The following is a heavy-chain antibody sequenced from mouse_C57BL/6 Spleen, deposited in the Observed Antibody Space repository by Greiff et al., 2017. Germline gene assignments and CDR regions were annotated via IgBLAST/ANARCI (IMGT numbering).Heavy chain of an antibody. V-gene: IGHV1-18*01. Sequence: VQLQQSGPELVKPGASVTIPCKASGYTFTDYNMDWVKQSHGKSLEWIGDINPNNGGTIYNQKFKGKATLTVDKSSSTAYMELRSLTSEDTAVYYCARSKTSWDFDDWGTGTTVTVSS. J-gene: IGHJ1*03. CDR1: GYTFTDYN. D-gene: IGHD1-3*01. CDR3: ARSKTSWDFDD. CDR2: INPNNGGT.